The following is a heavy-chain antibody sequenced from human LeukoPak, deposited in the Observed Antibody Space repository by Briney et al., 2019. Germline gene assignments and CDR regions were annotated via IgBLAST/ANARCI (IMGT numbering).Heavy chain of an antibody. CDR1: GYTFTSYG. V-gene: IGHV1-18*01. CDR3: ARDYAPPPYYDFWSGYSLWFDP. D-gene: IGHD3-3*01. CDR2: ISAYNGNT. J-gene: IGHJ5*02. Sequence: ASVKVSCKASGYTFTSYGISWVRQPPAQGREWMGWISAYNGNTNYAQKLQGRVTMTTDTSTSTAYMELRSLRSDDTAVYYCARDYAPPPYYDFWSGYSLWFDPWGQGTLVTVFS.